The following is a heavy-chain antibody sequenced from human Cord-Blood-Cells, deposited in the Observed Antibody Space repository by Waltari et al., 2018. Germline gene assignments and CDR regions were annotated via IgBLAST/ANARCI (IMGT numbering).Heavy chain of an antibody. CDR3: ARAWGYDSSGYYPNSYWFDP. D-gene: IGHD3-22*01. J-gene: IGHJ5*02. CDR2: IYYSGST. CDR1: GGSISSYY. Sequence: QVQLQESGPGLVKPSETLSLTCTVSGGSISSYYWSWIRQPPGKGLEWIGYIYYSGSTNYTPSLKSRVTISVDTSKNQFSLKLSSVTAADTAVYYCARAWGYDSSGYYPNSYWFDPWGQGTLVTVSS. V-gene: IGHV4-59*01.